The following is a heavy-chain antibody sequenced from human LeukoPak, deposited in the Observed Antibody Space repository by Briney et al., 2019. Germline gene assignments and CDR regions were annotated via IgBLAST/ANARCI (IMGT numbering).Heavy chain of an antibody. D-gene: IGHD3-10*01. Sequence: GGSLRLSCAASGFTFSSYAMSWVRQAPGKGLEWVSAISGSGGSTYCADSVKGRFTISRDNSKNTLYLQMNSLRAEDTAVYYCAKLINYYGSGSYWYFDLWGRGTLVTVSS. J-gene: IGHJ2*01. CDR3: AKLINYYGSGSYWYFDL. CDR2: ISGSGGST. CDR1: GFTFSSYA. V-gene: IGHV3-23*01.